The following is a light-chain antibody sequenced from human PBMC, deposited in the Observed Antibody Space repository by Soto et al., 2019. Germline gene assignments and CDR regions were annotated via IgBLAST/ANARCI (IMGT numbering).Light chain of an antibody. V-gene: IGLV2-14*01. Sequence: QSALTQPASVSGSPGQSITISCTGTSSDVGGYNYVSWYQQHPGKAPKLMIYDVSNRPSGVSNRCSGSKSGNTASLTISWLQAEDEADYYCRSYTSSSTYVFGTGTKLTVL. J-gene: IGLJ1*01. CDR3: RSYTSSSTYV. CDR1: SSDVGGYNY. CDR2: DVS.